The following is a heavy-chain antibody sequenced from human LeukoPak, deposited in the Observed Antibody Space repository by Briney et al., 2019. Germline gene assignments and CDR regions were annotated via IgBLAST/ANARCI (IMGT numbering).Heavy chain of an antibody. D-gene: IGHD2-21*01. CDR3: ANVPTPSKYCGGDCYSFDY. CDR2: ISAGGNT. J-gene: IGHJ4*02. Sequence: GSLRLSCGASGFSFSGYAMNWVRQAPGKGLEWVSSISAGGNTYYADSVKGRFTISRDNSKNTLYLQMNSLRAEDTAVYYCANVPTPSKYCGGDCYSFDYWGQGTLVTVSS. V-gene: IGHV3-23*01. CDR1: GFSFSGYA.